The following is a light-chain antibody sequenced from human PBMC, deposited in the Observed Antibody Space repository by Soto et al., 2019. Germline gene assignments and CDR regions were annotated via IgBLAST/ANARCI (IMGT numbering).Light chain of an antibody. CDR2: SAS. CDR3: QQYNMWPIT. J-gene: IGKJ5*01. V-gene: IGKV3-15*01. Sequence: EIVLTQSPGTLSLCPGERATLSFRASQSVNSDLAWYQQKPGQAPRLLIYSASTWATGIPARFSGSGSGTEFTLTISSLQSEDFAIYYCQQYNMWPITFGQGTRLEIK. CDR1: QSVNSD.